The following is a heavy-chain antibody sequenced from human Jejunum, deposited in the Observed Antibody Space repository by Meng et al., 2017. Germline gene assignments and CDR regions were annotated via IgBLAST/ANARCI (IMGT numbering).Heavy chain of an antibody. Sequence: QVQLQEPGPELVKPSQTLSLTCTVSGCSLSSGGYYWNWIRQHAGRGLEWIGYIYYTGRTDYNPSLRSRVTISRDTSKNQFSLKVTSGTAAATAMYYCVARDGYNSPALGYWGQGNLVTVSS. CDR3: VARDGYNSPALGY. J-gene: IGHJ4*02. CDR2: IYYTGRT. D-gene: IGHD5-24*01. CDR1: GCSLSSGGYY. V-gene: IGHV4-31*03.